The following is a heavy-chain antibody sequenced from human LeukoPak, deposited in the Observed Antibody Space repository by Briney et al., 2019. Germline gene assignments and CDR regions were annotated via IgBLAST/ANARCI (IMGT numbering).Heavy chain of an antibody. CDR2: IIPILGIA. CDR3: ARPSYSSGWTEDYGMDV. J-gene: IGHJ6*02. D-gene: IGHD6-19*01. V-gene: IGHV1-69*04. CDR1: GGTFSSYA. Sequence: SVKVSCKASGGTFSSYAISWVRQAPGQGLEWMGRIIPILGIANYAQKFQGRVTITADKSTSTAYMELSSLRSEDTAVYYCARPSYSSGWTEDYGMDVWGQGTLVTVSS.